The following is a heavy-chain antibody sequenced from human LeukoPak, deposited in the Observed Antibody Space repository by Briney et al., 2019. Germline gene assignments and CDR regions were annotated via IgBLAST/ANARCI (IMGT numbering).Heavy chain of an antibody. J-gene: IGHJ4*02. Sequence: SETLSLTCTVSGGSVSSGSYYWSRIRQPPGKGLEWIGYIYYSGSTNYNPSLKSRVTISVDTSKNQFSLKLSSVTAADTAVYYCARVRSGCSDYWGQGTLVTVSS. CDR1: GGSVSSGSYY. D-gene: IGHD6-19*01. CDR2: IYYSGST. V-gene: IGHV4-61*01. CDR3: ARVRSGCSDY.